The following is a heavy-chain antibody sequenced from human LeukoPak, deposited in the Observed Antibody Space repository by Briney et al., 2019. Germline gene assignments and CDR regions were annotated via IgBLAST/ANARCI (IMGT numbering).Heavy chain of an antibody. V-gene: IGHV3-30-3*01. CDR2: ISYDGSNK. CDR3: ARDFV. Sequence: PGGSLRLSCAASGFAFSSYAMHWVRQAPGKGLEWVAVISYDGSNKYYADSVKGRFTISRDNSKSTLYLQMNSLRAEDTAVYYCARDFVWGQRTMVTVSS. CDR1: GFAFSSYA. J-gene: IGHJ3*01.